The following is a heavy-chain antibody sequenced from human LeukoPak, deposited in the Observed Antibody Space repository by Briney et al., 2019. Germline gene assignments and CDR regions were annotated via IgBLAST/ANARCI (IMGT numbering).Heavy chain of an antibody. V-gene: IGHV1-46*01. D-gene: IGHD3-22*01. J-gene: IGHJ3*02. CDR2: INPSGGST. CDR1: GYTFTGYY. Sequence: ASVKVSCKASGYTFTGYYIHWVRQAPGQGLEWMGIINPSGGSTSCAQKFQGRLTMTRDMSTSTVYMELSSLRSEDTAVYYCARVAIIYYDSSVGPFDIWGQGTMVTVSS. CDR3: ARVAIIYYDSSVGPFDI.